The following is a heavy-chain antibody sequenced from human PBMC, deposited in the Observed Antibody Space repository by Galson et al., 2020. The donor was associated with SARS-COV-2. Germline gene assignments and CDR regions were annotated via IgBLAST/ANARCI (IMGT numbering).Heavy chain of an antibody. CDR3: ATQPRKVAVGGHYYYGMDV. CDR2: INTNTGPT. J-gene: IGHJ6*02. CDR1: GYTFSGYY. Sequence: ASVKVSCKGSGYTFSGYYIHWVRQAPGQGLEWMGWINTNTGPTNYAQNFQARVTMTRDTPISTAYMELSSLRHDDTAVYYCATQPRKVAVGGHYYYGMDVWGQGTTVIVSS. D-gene: IGHD5-18*01. V-gene: IGHV1-2*02.